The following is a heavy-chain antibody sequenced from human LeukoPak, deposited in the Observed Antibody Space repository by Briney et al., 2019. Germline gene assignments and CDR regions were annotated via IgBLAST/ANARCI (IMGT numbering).Heavy chain of an antibody. CDR3: ARDKIVGATYFDY. Sequence: SETLSLTCTVSGGSISSYYRSWIRQPAGKGLEWIGRIYTSGSTNYNPSLKSRVTMSVDTSKNQFSLKLSSVTAADTAVYYCARDKIVGATYFDYWGQGTLVTVSS. V-gene: IGHV4-4*07. CDR2: IYTSGST. D-gene: IGHD1-26*01. CDR1: GGSISSYY. J-gene: IGHJ4*02.